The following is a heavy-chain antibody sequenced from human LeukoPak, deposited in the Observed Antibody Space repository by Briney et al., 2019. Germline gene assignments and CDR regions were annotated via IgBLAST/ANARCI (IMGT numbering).Heavy chain of an antibody. CDR3: ARGLYYYGSGSYSPDALDI. CDR2: TYYRSKWYN. V-gene: IGHV6-1*01. J-gene: IGHJ3*02. Sequence: SQTLSLTRAISGDSVSSNSAAWNWIRQSPSRGLEWLGRTYYRSKWYNDYAVSVKSRITINPDTSKNQFSLQLNSVTPEDTAVYYCARGLYYYGSGSYSPDALDIWGQGTMVTVSS. D-gene: IGHD3-10*01. CDR1: GDSVSSNSAA.